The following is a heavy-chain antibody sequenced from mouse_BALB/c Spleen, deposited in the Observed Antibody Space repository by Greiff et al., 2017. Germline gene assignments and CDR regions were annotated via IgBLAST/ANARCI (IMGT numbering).Heavy chain of an antibody. CDR1: GYSITSGYY. CDR2: ISYDGSN. Sequence: EVQLQESGPGLVKPSQSLSLTCSVTGYSITSGYYWNWIRQFPGNKLEWMGYISYDGSNNYNPSLKNRISITRDTSKNQFFLKLNSVTTEDTATYYCARRGKGYFDYWGQGTTLTVSS. J-gene: IGHJ2*01. CDR3: ARRGKGYFDY. D-gene: IGHD2-1*01. V-gene: IGHV3-6*02.